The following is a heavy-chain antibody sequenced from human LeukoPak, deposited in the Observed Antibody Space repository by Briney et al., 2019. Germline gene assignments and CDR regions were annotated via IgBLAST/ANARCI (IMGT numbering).Heavy chain of an antibody. Sequence: PGGSLRLSCTASGFVFSSYWMSWVRQAPGKGLEWVANIKDDESQKYYGDSVKGRFTISRDNAKKSLYLQMNSLRADDTAVYYCARDRGGKDFWGQGTLDVVS. CDR3: ARDRGGKDF. CDR2: IKDDESQK. CDR1: GFVFSSYW. D-gene: IGHD1-1*01. J-gene: IGHJ4*02. V-gene: IGHV3-7*03.